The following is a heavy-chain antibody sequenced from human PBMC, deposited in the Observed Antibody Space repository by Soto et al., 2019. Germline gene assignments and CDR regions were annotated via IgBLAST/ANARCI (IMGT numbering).Heavy chain of an antibody. CDR1: RASTSNYF. CDR2: VFGSGGT. D-gene: IGHD1-1*01. CDR3: ATAAETTPGLFDS. Sequence: QVQLRESGPGLVKPSETLSLTCSVSRASTSNYFWNWVRQPAGKGLQWIGRVFGSGGTHYNPSLQSRVPISMDTSNKAFSLKLTSVPAADTAIYFCATAAETTPGLFDSWGQGTLVTVSS. V-gene: IGHV4-4*07. J-gene: IGHJ4*02.